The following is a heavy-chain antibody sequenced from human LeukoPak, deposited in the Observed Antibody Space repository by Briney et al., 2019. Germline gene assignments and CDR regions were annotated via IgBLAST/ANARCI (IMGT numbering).Heavy chain of an antibody. J-gene: IGHJ4*02. Sequence: PGGSLRLSCAASGFTFSTSGMNWVRQAPGKGLEWVAVIWSDGSEKRYADSDKGRFTISRDNSKSTLYLQMNSLRAEDTAVYYCVRDQGGGTPLWNWGQGTLVTVSS. D-gene: IGHD2-21*01. CDR1: GFTFSTSG. CDR2: IWSDGSEK. V-gene: IGHV3-33*01. CDR3: VRDQGGGTPLWN.